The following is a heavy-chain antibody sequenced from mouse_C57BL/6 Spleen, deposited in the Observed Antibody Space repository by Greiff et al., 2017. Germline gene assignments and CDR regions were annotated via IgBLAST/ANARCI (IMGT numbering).Heavy chain of an antibody. CDR3: ARGPLGPY. CDR2: INPSTGGT. J-gene: IGHJ3*01. CDR1: GYSFTGYY. V-gene: IGHV1-42*01. Sequence: DVKLQESGPELVKPGASVKISCKASGYSFTGYYMNWVKQSPEKSLEWIGEINPSTGGTTYNQKFKAKATLTVDKSTSTAYMQLKSLTSEDSAVYYCARGPLGPYWGQGTLVTVSA. D-gene: IGHD4-1*01.